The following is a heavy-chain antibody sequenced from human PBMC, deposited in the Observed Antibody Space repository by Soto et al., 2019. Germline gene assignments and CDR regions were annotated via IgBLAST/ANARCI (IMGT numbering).Heavy chain of an antibody. Sequence: GGSLRLSCAASGFTFSSYAMSWVRQAPGKGLEWVSAISGSGGSTYYAESVKGRFTISRDNSKNTLYLQMNSLRAEDTAVYYCAKDRVVPGIAVAGTPDYWGQGTLVTVSS. CDR2: ISGSGGST. CDR3: AKDRVVPGIAVAGTPDY. D-gene: IGHD6-19*01. V-gene: IGHV3-23*01. J-gene: IGHJ4*02. CDR1: GFTFSSYA.